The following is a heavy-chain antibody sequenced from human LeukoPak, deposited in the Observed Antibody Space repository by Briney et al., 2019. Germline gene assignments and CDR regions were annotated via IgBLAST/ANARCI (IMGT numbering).Heavy chain of an antibody. J-gene: IGHJ4*02. V-gene: IGHV4-39*07. Sequence: SETLSLTCIVSGGSFTSDDYYWGWIRQPPGKGLEWIGSKYYSGKSYYNPSLKSRVTISVDKSKNQFSLKLSSVTAADTAVYYCARAPDYWGQGTLVTVSS. CDR2: KYYSGKS. CDR3: ARAPDY. CDR1: GGSFTSDDYY.